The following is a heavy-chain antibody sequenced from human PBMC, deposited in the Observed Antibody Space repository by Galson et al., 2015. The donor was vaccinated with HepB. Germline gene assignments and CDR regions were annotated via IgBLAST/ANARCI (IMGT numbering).Heavy chain of an antibody. CDR2: ISSNGGST. D-gene: IGHD4-17*01. CDR1: GFTFSSYA. Sequence: SLRLSCAASGFTFSSYAMHWVRQAPGKGLRYVSGISSNGGSTYYANSVKGRFTISRDNSKNTLYLQMGGLRAEDMAVYYCARDPALDPYGDYYYYGMDVWGQGTTVTVSS. CDR3: ARDPALDPYGDYYYYGMDV. V-gene: IGHV3-64*01. J-gene: IGHJ6*02.